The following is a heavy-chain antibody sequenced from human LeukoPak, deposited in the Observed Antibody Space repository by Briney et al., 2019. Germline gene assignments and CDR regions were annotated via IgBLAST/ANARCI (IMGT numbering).Heavy chain of an antibody. CDR1: GGSFSGYY. CDR2: INDSGST. CDR3: ARGGSIAAAGTPDNGFQH. Sequence: SGTLSPTCAVYGGSFSGYYWGWIRRPPGKGLGGIGEINDSGSTNYNPSLKSLVTISVDTSKHQFSLKLTSVTAADTAVYYCARGGSIAAAGTPDNGFQHWGQGTLVTVSS. V-gene: IGHV4-34*01. J-gene: IGHJ1*01. D-gene: IGHD6-13*01.